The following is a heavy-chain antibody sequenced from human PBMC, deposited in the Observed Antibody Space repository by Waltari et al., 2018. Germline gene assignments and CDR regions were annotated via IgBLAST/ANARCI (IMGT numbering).Heavy chain of an antibody. CDR3: GTLEPVAS. CDR2: IKTGGSIT. J-gene: IGHJ5*02. Sequence: EVQMVEESGGGLVQPGGSLRLSCTASGFTFSLYWMHWVRQAPGKGLVEGSSIKTGGSITNHGDSGKGRFTMSRDNARNTVHLEMNSLRAEDTCVYFCGTLEPVASWGQGTLGTVSS. CDR1: GFTFSLYW. V-gene: IGHV3-74*01.